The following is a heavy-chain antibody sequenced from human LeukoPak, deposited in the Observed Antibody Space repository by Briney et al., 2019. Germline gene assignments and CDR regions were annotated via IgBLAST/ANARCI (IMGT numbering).Heavy chain of an antibody. CDR2: IIPIFGTA. J-gene: IGHJ3*02. Sequence: GASVKVSCKASGGTFSSYAISWVRQAPGQGLEWMGGIIPIFGTANYAQKFQGRVTITADESTSTAYMELSSLRSEDTAVYYCASRYCSGGSCYFRTVAFDIWGQGTMVTVSS. V-gene: IGHV1-69*13. D-gene: IGHD2-15*01. CDR3: ASRYCSGGSCYFRTVAFDI. CDR1: GGTFSSYA.